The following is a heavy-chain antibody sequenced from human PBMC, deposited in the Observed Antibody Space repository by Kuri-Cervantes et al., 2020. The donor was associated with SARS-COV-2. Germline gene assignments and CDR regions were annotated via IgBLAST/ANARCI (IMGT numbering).Heavy chain of an antibody. J-gene: IGHJ5*02. CDR3: AREGHYDFWSGYYEGYWFDP. D-gene: IGHD3-3*01. CDR2: ISGSGDNT. CDR1: GFTFSSSA. V-gene: IGHV3-23*01. Sequence: GGSLRLSCAASGFTFSSSAMSWVRQAPGKGLEWVSDISGSGDNTYYADSVKGRFTISRDNSKNTLYLQMNSLRAEDTALYYCAREGHYDFWSGYYEGYWFDPWGQGTLVTVSS.